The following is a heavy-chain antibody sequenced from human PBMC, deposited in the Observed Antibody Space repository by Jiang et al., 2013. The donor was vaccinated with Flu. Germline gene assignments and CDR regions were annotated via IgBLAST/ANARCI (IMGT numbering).Heavy chain of an antibody. Sequence: SGYTFSRHGINWVRQAPGQGLEWMGWISAYNGDINYARKVQGRVTLTTDTTTSTAYMELRSLTSDDTAVYYCARSDGYNRENLLYNWFDPWGQGTLVIVSS. CDR1: GYTFSRHG. V-gene: IGHV1-18*01. D-gene: IGHD5-24*01. CDR2: ISAYNGDI. J-gene: IGHJ5*02. CDR3: ARSDGYNRENLLYNWFDP.